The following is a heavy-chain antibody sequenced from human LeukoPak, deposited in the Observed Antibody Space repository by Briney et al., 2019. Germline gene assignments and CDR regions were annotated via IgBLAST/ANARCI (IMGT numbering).Heavy chain of an antibody. J-gene: IGHJ5*02. CDR3: ARDNWNDAPGGFDP. CDR1: GYTFSSYS. CDR2: ITRSSTST. D-gene: IGHD1-20*01. V-gene: IGHV3-21*01. Sequence: GGSLRLSCAGSGYTFSSYSMNWVRQAPGKGLEWVSSITRSSTSTYYTDSVRGRFTISRDNAKNSLYLQMNSLRAEDTAVYYCARDNWNDAPGGFDPWGQGTLVTVSS.